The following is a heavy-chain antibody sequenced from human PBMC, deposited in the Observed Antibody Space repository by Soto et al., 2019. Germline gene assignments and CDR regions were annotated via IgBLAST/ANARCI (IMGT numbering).Heavy chain of an antibody. J-gene: IGHJ4*02. CDR3: ARDSYGAEGY. Sequence: QVQLVESGGGVVQPGRSLRLSCAASGFTFSNYGMHWVRQAPGKGLEGVALLTYDGSYEYYVDNGKSRFIISRDISKNSLYLQMNSLRAEDTAVYYCARDSYGAEGYWGQGTLVTVSS. D-gene: IGHD2-8*01. CDR2: LTYDGSYE. V-gene: IGHV3-33*01. CDR1: GFTFSNYG.